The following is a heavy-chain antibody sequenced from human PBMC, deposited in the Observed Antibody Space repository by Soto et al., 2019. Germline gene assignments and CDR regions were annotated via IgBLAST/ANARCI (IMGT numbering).Heavy chain of an antibody. D-gene: IGHD6-13*01. CDR1: GDSVSSNSAA. J-gene: IGHJ6*02. V-gene: IGHV6-1*01. CDR3: ARDGPFGFWGKQQRVQTSDYYYYGRDV. Sequence: SQTLSLTCVISGDSVSSNSAAWNWIRQSPSRGLEWLGRTYYRSKWYNDYAVSVKSRITINPDTSKNQFSLQLNSVTPEDTAVYYCARDGPFGFWGKQQRVQTSDYYYYGRDVWGQGTTVTVAS. CDR2: TYYRSKWYN.